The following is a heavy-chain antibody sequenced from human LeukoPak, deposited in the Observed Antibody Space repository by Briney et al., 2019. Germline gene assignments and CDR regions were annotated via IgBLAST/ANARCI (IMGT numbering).Heavy chain of an antibody. V-gene: IGHV3-7*01. CDR3: ARYRGTWFGDLDAFDI. CDR2: IKQDGSEK. D-gene: IGHD3-10*01. Sequence: GGSLRLSCAASGFTFSSYWMSWVRQAPGKGLEWVANIKQDGSEKYYVDSVKGRFTISRDNAKNSLYLQMNSLRAEDTAVYYCARYRGTWFGDLDAFDIWGQGTMVTVSS. CDR1: GFTFSSYW. J-gene: IGHJ3*02.